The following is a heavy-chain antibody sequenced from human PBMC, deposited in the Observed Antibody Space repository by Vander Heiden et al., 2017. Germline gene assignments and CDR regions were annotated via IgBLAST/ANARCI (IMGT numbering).Heavy chain of an antibody. Sequence: QVQLVQSGAEVKKPGASVKVSCKASGYTFTGSYIHWVRPAPGQGLEWMGRINPNSGGTSYAQKFQGRVTMTRDTSISTAYMELSRLRSDDTAVYYCARMLGRYGSGTGWGQGTLVTVSS. D-gene: IGHD3-10*01. J-gene: IGHJ4*02. CDR1: GYTFTGSY. CDR2: INPNSGGT. V-gene: IGHV1-2*06. CDR3: ARMLGRYGSGTG.